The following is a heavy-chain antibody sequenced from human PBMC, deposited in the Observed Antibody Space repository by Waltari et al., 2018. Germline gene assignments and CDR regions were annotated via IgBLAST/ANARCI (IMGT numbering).Heavy chain of an antibody. CDR1: GGSISSGGYY. CDR3: ARDGNYGGNSGDAFDI. Sequence: QVQLQESGPGLVKPSQTLSLTCTVSGGSISSGGYYWSWIRQHPGKGLEWIGYIYYSGSTYYNPSLKSRVTISVDTSKNQFSLKLSSVTAADTAVYYCARDGNYGGNSGDAFDIWGQGTMVTVSS. J-gene: IGHJ3*02. V-gene: IGHV4-31*03. CDR2: IYYSGST. D-gene: IGHD4-17*01.